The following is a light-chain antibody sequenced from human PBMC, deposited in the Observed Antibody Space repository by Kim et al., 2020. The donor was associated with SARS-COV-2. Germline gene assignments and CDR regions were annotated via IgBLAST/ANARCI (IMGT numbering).Light chain of an antibody. CDR3: QQYGSSPMYT. Sequence: SPGTRATLSCRASRTTSSSSLAWYQKKPGQPPRLIIYGASTRATGIPDRFSGSGSGTDFTLTVNRLEPEDFAVYFCQQYGSSPMYTFGQGTKLEI. CDR1: RTTSSSS. J-gene: IGKJ2*01. V-gene: IGKV3-20*01. CDR2: GAS.